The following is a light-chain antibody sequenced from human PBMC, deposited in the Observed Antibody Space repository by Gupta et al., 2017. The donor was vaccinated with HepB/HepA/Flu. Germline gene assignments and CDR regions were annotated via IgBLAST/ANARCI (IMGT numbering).Light chain of an antibody. J-gene: IGKJ4*01. CDR2: YAS. V-gene: IGKV1-13*02. CDR1: QGISSA. Sequence: AIQLTQFPSSLSASVGDRVTITCRASQGISSALEWYQQKPGKPPKLLIYYASTLGSEVPSRFSGSGSGTDFTLTISGLQTEDFATYYCQQVQTYVTFGGGTKVEIK. CDR3: QQVQTYVT.